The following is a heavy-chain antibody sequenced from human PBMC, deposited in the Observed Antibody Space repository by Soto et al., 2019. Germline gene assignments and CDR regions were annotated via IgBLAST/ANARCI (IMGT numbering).Heavy chain of an antibody. D-gene: IGHD3-3*01. CDR1: GFTVSSNY. Sequence: GGSLRLSCAASGFTVSSNYMSWVRQAPGKGLEWVSVIYSGGSTYYADSVKGRFTISRHNSKNTLYLQMNSLRAEDTAVYDCASTTSLEWFFLRADYYYMDVWGKGTTVTVSS. J-gene: IGHJ6*03. V-gene: IGHV3-53*04. CDR2: IYSGGST. CDR3: ASTTSLEWFFLRADYYYMDV.